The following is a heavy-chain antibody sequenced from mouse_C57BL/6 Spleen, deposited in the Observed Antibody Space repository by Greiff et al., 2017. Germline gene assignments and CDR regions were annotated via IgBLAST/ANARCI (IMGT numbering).Heavy chain of an antibody. Sequence: DVQLVESGGDLVKPGGSLKLSCAASGFTFSSYGMSWVRQTPDKRLEWVATISSGGSYTYYPDSVKGRFTISRDNAKNTLYLQMSSLKSEDTAMYYCAREGYSNYKFAYWGQGTLVTVSA. CDR2: ISSGGSYT. V-gene: IGHV5-6*01. CDR3: AREGYSNYKFAY. D-gene: IGHD2-5*01. CDR1: GFTFSSYG. J-gene: IGHJ3*01.